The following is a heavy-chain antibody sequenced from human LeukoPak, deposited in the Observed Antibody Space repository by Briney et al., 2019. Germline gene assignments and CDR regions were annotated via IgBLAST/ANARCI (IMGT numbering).Heavy chain of an antibody. Sequence: GGSLRLSCAASGFTFSSLGMQWVRQAPGKGLEWVSHITGGGGSTDYADSVKGRFTISRDNSKNTLYLQMNSLRAEDTAVYYCAKDHYYDSSGYYDYWGQGTLVTVSS. V-gene: IGHV3-23*01. CDR2: ITGGGGST. CDR1: GFTFSSLG. J-gene: IGHJ4*02. CDR3: AKDHYYDSSGYYDY. D-gene: IGHD3-22*01.